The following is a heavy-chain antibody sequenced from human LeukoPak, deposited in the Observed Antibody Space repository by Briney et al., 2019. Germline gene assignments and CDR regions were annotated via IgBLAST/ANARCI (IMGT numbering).Heavy chain of an antibody. V-gene: IGHV3-23*01. J-gene: IGHJ3*01. CDR2: IDKSGDGA. Sequence: GGSLRLSCAASGFTFSSHAMNWVRQPPGKGLDWVSSIDKSGDGAFYADSVKGRFTISRDNSKNTLYLQMNSLRREDTAVYYCARRGGTSGWGAFDVWGQGTMVTVSS. CDR1: GFTFSSHA. D-gene: IGHD2-2*01. CDR3: ARRGGTSGWGAFDV.